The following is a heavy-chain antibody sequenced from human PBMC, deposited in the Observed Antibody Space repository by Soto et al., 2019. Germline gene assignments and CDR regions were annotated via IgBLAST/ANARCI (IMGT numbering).Heavy chain of an antibody. CDR2: INAGNGNT. CDR3: ARMVAKMGGMDV. J-gene: IGHJ6*02. V-gene: IGHV1-3*01. D-gene: IGHD2-15*01. Sequence: QVQLVQSGAEVKKPGASVKVSCKASGYTFTSYAMHWVRQAPGQRLEWMGWINAGNGNTKYSQKFQGRVTITRDTSASTAYMELSSLRSEDTAVYYCARMVAKMGGMDVWGQVTTVTVSS. CDR1: GYTFTSYA.